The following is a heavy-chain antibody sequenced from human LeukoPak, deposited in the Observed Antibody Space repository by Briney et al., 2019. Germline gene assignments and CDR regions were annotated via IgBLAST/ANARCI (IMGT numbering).Heavy chain of an antibody. D-gene: IGHD6-6*01. J-gene: IGHJ6*04. CDR3: ARDRQLVKDV. CDR2: ISSNGGST. CDR1: GFTFSSHA. V-gene: IGHV3-64*01. Sequence: GGSLRLSCAASGFTFSSHAMHWVRQAPGKGLEYVSAISSNGGSTYYANSVKGRFTISRDNSKNTLYLQMGSLRAEDMAVYYCARDRQLVKDVWGKGTTVTVSS.